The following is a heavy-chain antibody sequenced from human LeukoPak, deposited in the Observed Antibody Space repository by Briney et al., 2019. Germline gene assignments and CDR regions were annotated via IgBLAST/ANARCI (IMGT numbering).Heavy chain of an antibody. D-gene: IGHD6-19*01. V-gene: IGHV3-23*01. CDR3: AKDKYTSGWNYFDY. CDR2: SSGSGGST. Sequence: GGSLRLSCAASGFVYSNYEMNWVRQAPGKGLEWVSSSSGSGGSTYYADSVKGRFTISRDNSKNTLYLQMNSLRAEDTAVYYCAKDKYTSGWNYFDYWGQGTLVTVSS. J-gene: IGHJ4*02. CDR1: GFVYSNYE.